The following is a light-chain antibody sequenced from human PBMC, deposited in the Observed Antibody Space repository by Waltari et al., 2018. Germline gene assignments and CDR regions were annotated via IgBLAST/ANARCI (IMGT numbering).Light chain of an antibody. CDR2: EGS. J-gene: IGLJ3*02. V-gene: IGLV2-23*01. CDR1: SRDVGSYNL. Sequence: QSALTQPAPVSGSPGQSINISCTGTSRDVGSYNLVSWYQHHPGKAPKLMIYEGSKRPSGVSNRFSGSKSGNTASLTISGLQAEDEADYYCCSYAGSNTWVFGEGTKLTAL. CDR3: CSYAGSNTWV.